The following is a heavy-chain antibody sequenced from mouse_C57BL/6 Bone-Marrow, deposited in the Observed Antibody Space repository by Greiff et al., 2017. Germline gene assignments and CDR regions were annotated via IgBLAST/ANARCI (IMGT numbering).Heavy chain of an antibody. CDR2: IRLKSDNYAT. V-gene: IGHV6-3*01. D-gene: IGHD1-1*02. CDR3: TTPFGSTGYFDV. J-gene: IGHJ1*03. Sequence: EVKLMESGGGLVQPGGSMKLSCVASGFTFSNYWMNWVRQSPEKGLEWVAQIRLKSDNYATHYAESVKGRFTISRDDSKSSVYLQMNNLRAEDTGIYYCTTPFGSTGYFDVWGTGTTVTVSS. CDR1: GFTFSNYW.